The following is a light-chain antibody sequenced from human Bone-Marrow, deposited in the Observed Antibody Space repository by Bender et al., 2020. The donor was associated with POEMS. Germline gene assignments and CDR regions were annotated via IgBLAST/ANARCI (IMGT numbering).Light chain of an antibody. V-gene: IGLV1-40*01. Sequence: QPVLTHPPSASWAPGQTVTIFCTGTSSNMGAGYGVNWYQQLPGTAPKLLIYNNENRPSGVPNRISGSKSGTSASLAISGLQAEDEADYYCRSYDISLSCWVFGAGTKVTAL. CDR2: NNE. J-gene: IGLJ3*02. CDR3: RSYDISLSCWV. CDR1: SSNMGAGYG.